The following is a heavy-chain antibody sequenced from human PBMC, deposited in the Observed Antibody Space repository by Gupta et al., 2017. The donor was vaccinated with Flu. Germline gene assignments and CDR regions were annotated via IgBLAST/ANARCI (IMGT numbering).Heavy chain of an antibody. V-gene: IGHV3-48*03. D-gene: IGHD1-7*01. Sequence: NWVRQDPGKGLEWVSYISTSCDKIYYADSVKGRFTISKDNAKNSMYLQMNSLRVEDTAVYYCARPRGVTGTETLFDSWGQGTLVTVSS. J-gene: IGHJ5*01. CDR3: ARPRGVTGTETLFDS. CDR2: ISTSCDKI.